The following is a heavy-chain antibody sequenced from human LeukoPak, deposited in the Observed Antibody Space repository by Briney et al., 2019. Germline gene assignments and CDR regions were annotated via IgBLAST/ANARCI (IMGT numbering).Heavy chain of an antibody. Sequence: SETLSLTCAVYGGSFSGYYWSWIRQPPGKVLEWIGEINHGGSTNYNPSLKSRVTISVDTSKNQCSLKLTSVTAADTAVYYCARFGSGGNSGDYWGQGTLVTVSS. J-gene: IGHJ4*02. CDR2: INHGGST. CDR1: GGSFSGYY. CDR3: ARFGSGGNSGDY. D-gene: IGHD4-23*01. V-gene: IGHV4-34*01.